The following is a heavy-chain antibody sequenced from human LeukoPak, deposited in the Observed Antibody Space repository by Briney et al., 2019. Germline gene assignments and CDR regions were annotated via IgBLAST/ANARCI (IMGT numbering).Heavy chain of an antibody. CDR3: ARDRATVVTEGVGAFDI. V-gene: IGHV3-23*01. CDR1: GFTFSSYA. D-gene: IGHD4-23*01. J-gene: IGHJ3*02. CDR2: ISGSGGST. Sequence: GGSLRLSCAASGFTFSSYAMSWVRQAPGKGLEWVSAISGSGGSTYYADSVKGRFTISRDNSKNTLYLQMNSLRAEDTAVYYCARDRATVVTEGVGAFDIWGQGTMVTVSS.